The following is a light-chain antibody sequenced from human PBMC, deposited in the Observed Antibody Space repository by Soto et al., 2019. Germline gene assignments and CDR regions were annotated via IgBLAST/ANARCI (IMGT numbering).Light chain of an antibody. CDR1: SSDVGGYNY. Sequence: QSALTQPPSASGSPGQSVTISCTGTSSDVGGYNYVSWYQQHPGKVPKLMIYEVSKRPSGVPDRFSGSKSGNTASLTVSGLRAEDEADYYCSSYAGRNTLVFGGGTKVTVL. J-gene: IGLJ2*01. V-gene: IGLV2-8*01. CDR3: SSYAGRNTLV. CDR2: EVS.